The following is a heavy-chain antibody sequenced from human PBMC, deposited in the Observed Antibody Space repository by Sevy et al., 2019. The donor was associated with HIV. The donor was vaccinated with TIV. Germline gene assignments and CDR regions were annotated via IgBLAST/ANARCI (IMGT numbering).Heavy chain of an antibody. Sequence: GGSLRLSCAASGFTVSSNYMSWVRQAPGKGLEWVSVIYNGGSTYYADSVKGRFTISRDNSKNTLYLQMNSLRAEDAAVYYCARDGGSRGMDVWGKGTTVTVSS. CDR3: ARDGGSRGMDV. D-gene: IGHD6-13*01. CDR2: IYNGGST. V-gene: IGHV3-66*02. CDR1: GFTVSSNY. J-gene: IGHJ6*04.